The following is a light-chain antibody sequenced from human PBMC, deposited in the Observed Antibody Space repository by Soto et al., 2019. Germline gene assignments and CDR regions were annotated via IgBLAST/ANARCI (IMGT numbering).Light chain of an antibody. V-gene: IGLV4-60*02. CDR1: SGHSRYI. J-gene: IGLJ3*02. CDR3: ETWDSNTWV. CDR2: LEGSGSY. Sequence: QSVLTQSSSASASLGSSVKLTCTLSSGHSRYIIAWHQQQPAKAPRYLMKLEGSGSYNKGSGVPDRFSGSSSGADRYLTISNLQFEDEADYYCETWDSNTWVFGGGTKLTVL.